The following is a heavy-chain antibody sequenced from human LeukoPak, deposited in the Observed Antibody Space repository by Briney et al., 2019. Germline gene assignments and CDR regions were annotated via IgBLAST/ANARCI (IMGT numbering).Heavy chain of an antibody. V-gene: IGHV1-18*01. CDR1: GYTFTDFG. CDR3: ARDLGLRGVTNWFDT. CDR2: VSAYNGKT. J-gene: IGHJ5*02. Sequence: ASVKVSCKASGYTFTDFGISWVRQAPGQGLEWMAWVSAYNGKTNYVQKFQDRVTMTTDTSASTAYMEMSSLRSEDTALYYCARDLGLRGVTNWFDTWGQGTLVTVSS. D-gene: IGHD3-10*01.